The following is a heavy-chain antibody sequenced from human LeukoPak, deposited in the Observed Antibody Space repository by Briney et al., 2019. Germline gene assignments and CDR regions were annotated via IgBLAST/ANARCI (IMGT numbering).Heavy chain of an antibody. J-gene: IGHJ4*02. CDR2: IYYTGST. CDR1: GGSIDSYY. D-gene: IGHD2-2*01. Sequence: PSETLSLTCTVSGGSIDSYYWSWIRQPPRKGLEWIGYIYYTGSTEYHPSLKSRVTISLDTSKNQFSLKLTSVTAADTAVYYCARVYQSAEYYFDYWGQGNLVSVSS. CDR3: ARVYQSAEYYFDY. V-gene: IGHV4-59*01.